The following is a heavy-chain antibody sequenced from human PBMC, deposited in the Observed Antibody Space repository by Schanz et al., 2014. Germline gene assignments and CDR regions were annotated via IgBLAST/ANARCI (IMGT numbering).Heavy chain of an antibody. CDR1: GFSFGNYG. CDR2: FDAHDGRA. Sequence: EVQLLESGGGLVQPGGSLRLSCEASGFSFGNYGMSWVRQAPGKGLEWVSGFDAHDGRAYYADSAKGRFTISRDNSKSTLYVEMNSLRVEDTAVYYCAKGRFGELSAFDIWGQGTMVTGSS. J-gene: IGHJ3*02. CDR3: AKGRFGELSAFDI. V-gene: IGHV3-23*01. D-gene: IGHD3-10*01.